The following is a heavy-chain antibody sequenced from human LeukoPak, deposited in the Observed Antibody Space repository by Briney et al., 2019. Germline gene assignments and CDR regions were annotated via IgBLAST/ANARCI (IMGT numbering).Heavy chain of an antibody. CDR2: VSHDGSVA. J-gene: IGHJ1*01. V-gene: IGHV3-30*18. D-gene: IGHD6-25*01. CDR3: AKEPNSYSSGWYFQH. Sequence: GGSLRLSCAPSGFTFSSYQMNWVRQAPGKGLEWVAVVSHDGSVAFYGDSVKGRFSISRDNSKNTLDLQMDSLRAEDTALYYCAKEPNSYSSGWYFQHWGQGTLVTVSS. CDR1: GFTFSSYQ.